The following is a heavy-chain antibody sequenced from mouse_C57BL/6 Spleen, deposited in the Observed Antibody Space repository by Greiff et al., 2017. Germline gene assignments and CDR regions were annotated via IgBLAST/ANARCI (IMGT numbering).Heavy chain of an antibody. V-gene: IGHV1-54*01. D-gene: IGHD2-5*01. J-gene: IGHJ4*01. CDR2: INPGSGGS. CDR3: ARGYSNYHAMGY. CDR1: GYAFTNYL. Sequence: QVQLQQSGAELVRPGTSVKVSCKASGYAFTNYLIEWVKQRPGQGLEWIGVINPGSGGSNYNEKFKGKATLTSDKTSSTAYMQLSSLTSEDSAVYFCARGYSNYHAMGYWGQRTSVTVAS.